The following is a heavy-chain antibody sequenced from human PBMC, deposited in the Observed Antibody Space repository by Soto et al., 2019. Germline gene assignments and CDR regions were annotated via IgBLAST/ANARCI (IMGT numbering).Heavy chain of an antibody. Sequence: QVPLVQSGAEVKKPGASVKVSCKASGYTFTSYGVSWVRQAPGQGLEWMGWISAYNGNTNYAQKLQGRVTMTTDTSMSTAYMELRSLRSDDTAVYYCAREYGGDYYYYMDVWGKGTTVTVSS. J-gene: IGHJ6*03. V-gene: IGHV1-18*01. CDR2: ISAYNGNT. CDR1: GYTFTSYG. D-gene: IGHD4-17*01. CDR3: AREYGGDYYYYMDV.